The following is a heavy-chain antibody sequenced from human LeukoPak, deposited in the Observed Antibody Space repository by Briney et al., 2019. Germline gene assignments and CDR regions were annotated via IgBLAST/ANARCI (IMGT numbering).Heavy chain of an antibody. V-gene: IGHV3-23*01. D-gene: IGHD6-13*01. CDR3: AKGLSSPHGNGY. CDR2: ISPRGGGT. Sequence: PGGSLRLSCAASGFTFRNYGVNWVRQAPGKGLEWLSGISPRGGGTYYADSVKGRFTISRDDSKNMLSLQMNSPRAEDTAVYYCAKGLSSPHGNGYWGQGTLVTVSS. CDR1: GFTFRNYG. J-gene: IGHJ4*02.